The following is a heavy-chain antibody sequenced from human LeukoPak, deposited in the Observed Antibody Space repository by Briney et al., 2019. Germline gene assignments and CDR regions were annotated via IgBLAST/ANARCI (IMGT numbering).Heavy chain of an antibody. V-gene: IGHV1-2*06. Sequence: GASVKVSCKASGYTFTGYYMHWVRQAPGQGLEWMGRINPNSGGTNYAQKLQGRVTMTRDTSISTAYMELGRLRSDDTAVYYCARDHPVGATRIEIDYWGQGTLVTVSS. CDR1: GYTFTGYY. J-gene: IGHJ4*02. CDR2: INPNSGGT. D-gene: IGHD1-26*01. CDR3: ARDHPVGATRIEIDY.